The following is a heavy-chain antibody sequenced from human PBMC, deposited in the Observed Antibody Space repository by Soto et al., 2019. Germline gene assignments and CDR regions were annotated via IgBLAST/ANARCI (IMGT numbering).Heavy chain of an antibody. CDR3: ATVEVWSNSYHGWFDP. J-gene: IGHJ5*02. Sequence: ASVKVSCKVSGYTLTELSMHWVRQAPGKGLEWMGGFDPEDGETIYAQKFQGRVTMTEDTSTDTAYMELSSLRSEDTAVYYCATVEVWSNSYHGWFDPWGQGTLVTVSS. D-gene: IGHD5-18*01. CDR1: GYTLTELS. CDR2: FDPEDGET. V-gene: IGHV1-24*01.